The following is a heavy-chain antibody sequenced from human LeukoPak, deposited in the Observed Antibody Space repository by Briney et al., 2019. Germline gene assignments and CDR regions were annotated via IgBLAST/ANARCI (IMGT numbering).Heavy chain of an antibody. D-gene: IGHD4-11*01. CDR3: ARGPYDYIRY. CDR2: INHSGST. V-gene: IGHV4-34*01. CDR1: GGSFSGYY. J-gene: IGHJ4*02. Sequence: PSETLSLTCAVYGGSFSGYYWSWIRQPPGKGLEWIGEINHSGSTNYNPSLKSRVTISVDTSKNQFSLKLSSVTAADTAVYYCARGPYDYIRYWGQGTLVTVPS.